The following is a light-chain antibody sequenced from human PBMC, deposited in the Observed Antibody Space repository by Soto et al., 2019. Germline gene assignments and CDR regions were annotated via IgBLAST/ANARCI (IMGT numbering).Light chain of an antibody. CDR2: GNS. CDR1: SSNIGAGYD. CDR3: QSYDSSLSGV. Sequence: QLVLTQPPSVSGAPGQRVTISCTGSSSNIGAGYDVHWYQQLPGTAPKLLIYGNSNRPSGVPDRFSGSMSGTSASLAITGLQAEDEADYYCQSYDSSLSGVFGTGTKLTVL. J-gene: IGLJ1*01. V-gene: IGLV1-40*01.